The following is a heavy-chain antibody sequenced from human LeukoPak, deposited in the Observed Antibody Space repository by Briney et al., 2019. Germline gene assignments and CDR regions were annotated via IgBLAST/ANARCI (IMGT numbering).Heavy chain of an antibody. CDR1: GFTFSSYG. V-gene: IGHV3-33*01. J-gene: IGHJ4*02. CDR2: IWYDGSNK. Sequence: PGRSLRLSCVASGFTFSSYGMHWVRQAPGKGLEWVAVIWYDGSNKYYADSVKGRFTISRDNAKNSLYLQMNSLRAGDTAVYYCARARRDSGYDLYDYWGQGTLVTVSS. D-gene: IGHD5-12*01. CDR3: ARARRDSGYDLYDY.